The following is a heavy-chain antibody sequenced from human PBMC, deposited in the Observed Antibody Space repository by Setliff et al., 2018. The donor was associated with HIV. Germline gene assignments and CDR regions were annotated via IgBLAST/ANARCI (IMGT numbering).Heavy chain of an antibody. J-gene: IGHJ4*02. D-gene: IGHD1-26*01. Sequence: KTSETLSLTCAVYGGSFSGYHWNWIRQYPGKGLEWIGEINHTGNTQYNPSLKSRVTMSEETSKNQFSLKLKSVTAADTAIYFCARGKGGLVGPAEFDYWGPGTLVTSPQ. CDR2: INHTGNT. CDR3: ARGKGGLVGPAEFDY. V-gene: IGHV4-34*01. CDR1: GGSFSGYH.